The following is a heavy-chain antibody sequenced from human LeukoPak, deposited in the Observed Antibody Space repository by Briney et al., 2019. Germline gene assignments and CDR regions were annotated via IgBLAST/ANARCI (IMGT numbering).Heavy chain of an antibody. CDR3: TRDPGTMLRGSGRGYDDYYYYMDV. CDR2: IYTSGRT. V-gene: IGHV4-61*02. J-gene: IGHJ6*03. CDR1: GGSISSRNYY. Sequence: KASETLTLTCTLSGGSISSRNYYWRWVRQPAGKGLDRIGRIYTSGRTKYNPSLKSRVTISVDTSKNQFSLKLSSVTAADTAVYYCTRDPGTMLRGSGRGYDDYYYYMDVWGKGTTVTISS. D-gene: IGHD3-10*01.